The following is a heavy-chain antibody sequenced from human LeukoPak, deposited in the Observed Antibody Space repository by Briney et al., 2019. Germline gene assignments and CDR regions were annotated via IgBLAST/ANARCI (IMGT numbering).Heavy chain of an antibody. D-gene: IGHD6-19*01. CDR3: ARDRDSSGWYEGFDH. CDR2: ISYDGSNK. J-gene: IGHJ4*02. CDR1: GFTFSSSA. Sequence: PGGSLRLSCAASGFTFSSSAMHWVRQAPDKGLEWVAVISYDGSNKYYADSVKGRFTISRDNSKNTLYLQMNSLRADDTAVYCCARDRDSSGWYEGFDHWGQGTLVTVSS. V-gene: IGHV3-30-3*01.